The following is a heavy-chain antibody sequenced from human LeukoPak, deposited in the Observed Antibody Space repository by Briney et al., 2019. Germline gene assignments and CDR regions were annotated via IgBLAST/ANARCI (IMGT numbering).Heavy chain of an antibody. V-gene: IGHV4-34*01. J-gene: IGHJ5*02. Sequence: PSETLSLTCAVSGGSFSGYYWSWIRQPPGKGLEWIGEINHSGSTNYNPSLKSRVTISVDTSKNQFSLKVSSVTAADTAAYYCARRIAARPRGYWFDPWGQGTLVTVSS. CDR3: ARRIAARPRGYWFDP. CDR1: GGSFSGYY. CDR2: INHSGST. D-gene: IGHD6-6*01.